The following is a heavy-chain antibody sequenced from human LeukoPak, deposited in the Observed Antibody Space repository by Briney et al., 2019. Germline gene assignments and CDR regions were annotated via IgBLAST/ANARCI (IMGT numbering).Heavy chain of an antibody. Sequence: KTSETLSLTCAVYGGSFNGYYWSWIRQPPGKGLEWIGEINHSGSTNYNPSLKSRVTISVDTSKNQFSLKLSSVTAADTAVYYCAGNPGSRGYWGQGTLVTVSS. J-gene: IGHJ4*02. CDR1: GGSFNGYY. CDR2: INHSGST. V-gene: IGHV4-34*01. CDR3: AGNPGSRGY. D-gene: IGHD3-10*01.